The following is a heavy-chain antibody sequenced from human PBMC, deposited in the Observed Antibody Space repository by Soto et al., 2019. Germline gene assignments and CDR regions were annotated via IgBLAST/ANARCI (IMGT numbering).Heavy chain of an antibody. Sequence: QVQLVQSGAEVKKPGASVKVSCKASGYTFTTYGVSWVRQAPGQGLEWMGWISVYNGNTNYAQKFLGRVTMTTDTSTSPAYMEPRSLSSDHTAIYYCARDAGIPVPETLDSSGQGTVVTVSS. CDR1: GYTFTTYG. CDR2: ISVYNGNT. J-gene: IGHJ4*02. CDR3: ARDAGIPVPETLDS. D-gene: IGHD2-21*01. V-gene: IGHV1-18*01.